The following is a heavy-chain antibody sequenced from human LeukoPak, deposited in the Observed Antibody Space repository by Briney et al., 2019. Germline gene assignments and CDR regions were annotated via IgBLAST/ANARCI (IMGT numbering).Heavy chain of an antibody. D-gene: IGHD2-2*01. CDR2: ISGSGGAT. V-gene: IGHV3-23*01. J-gene: IGHJ4*02. CDR3: AKDSCASTSCYWDY. CDR1: GFSFSTYA. Sequence: GGSLRLSCAASGFSFSTYAMNWVRQSPGKGLEWLSVISGSGGATYYADSVKGRFTISRDNSKNTLYLQMNSLTAEDTAIYYCAKDSCASTSCYWDYWGQGTLVIVSS.